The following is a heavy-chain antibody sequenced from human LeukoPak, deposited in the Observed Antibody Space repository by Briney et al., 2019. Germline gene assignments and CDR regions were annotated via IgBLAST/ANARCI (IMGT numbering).Heavy chain of an antibody. CDR2: INPSGGST. J-gene: IGHJ6*02. CDR1: GYTFTGYY. Sequence: GASVKVSCKASGYTFTGYYMHWVRQAPGQGLEWMGIINPSGGSTSYAQKFQGRVTMTRDTSTSTVYMELSSLRSEDTTVYYCARVGLASSGSYYTVSQSPHYYYYGMDVWGQGTTVTVSS. CDR3: ARVGLASSGSYYTVSQSPHYYYYGMDV. V-gene: IGHV1-46*01. D-gene: IGHD3-10*01.